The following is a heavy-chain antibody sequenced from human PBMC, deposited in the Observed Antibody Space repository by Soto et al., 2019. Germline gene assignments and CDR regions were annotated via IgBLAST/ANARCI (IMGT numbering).Heavy chain of an antibody. CDR3: ARVPSMVRGVAGAFDI. J-gene: IGHJ3*02. V-gene: IGHV4-59*01. D-gene: IGHD3-10*01. Sequence: SETLSLTCTVSGGSISSYYWSWIRQPPGKGLEWIGHIYYRGSTNYNPSLKSRVTISVDTSENQFSLRLSYVSAADTAVYYCARVPSMVRGVAGAFDIWGQGTMVTVSS. CDR1: GGSISSYY. CDR2: IYYRGST.